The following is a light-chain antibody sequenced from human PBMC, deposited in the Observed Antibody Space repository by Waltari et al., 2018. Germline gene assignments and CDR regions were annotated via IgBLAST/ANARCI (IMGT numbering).Light chain of an antibody. V-gene: IGKV3-15*01. CDR1: RSVGTN. J-gene: IGKJ1*01. CDR3: QQFNDWPRT. Sequence: EVVMTQSLATLSVSPGESATLSCRASRSVGTNVVWYQQRPGRPPRPLIYAASIRATDTPARFRGSGSGTEFSLTISSLQSEDFAVYYCQQFNDWPRTFGQGTRVEI. CDR2: AAS.